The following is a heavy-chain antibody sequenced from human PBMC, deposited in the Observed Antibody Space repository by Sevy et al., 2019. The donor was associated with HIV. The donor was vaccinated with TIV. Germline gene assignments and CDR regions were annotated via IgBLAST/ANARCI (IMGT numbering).Heavy chain of an antibody. CDR1: GFTVSSNY. D-gene: IGHD3-10*01. Sequence: GGSLRLSCAASGFTVSSNYMSWVRQAPGKGLEWVSVIYSGGSTYYADSVKGRFTISRDNSKNTLYLQMNSLRAEDTAEYYCARGVSGPNYYGSGSYLHYFDYWGQGTLVTVSS. J-gene: IGHJ4*02. CDR2: IYSGGST. CDR3: ARGVSGPNYYGSGSYLHYFDY. V-gene: IGHV3-53*01.